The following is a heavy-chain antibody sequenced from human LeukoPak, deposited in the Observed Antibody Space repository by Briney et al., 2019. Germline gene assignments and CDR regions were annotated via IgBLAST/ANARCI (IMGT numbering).Heavy chain of an antibody. J-gene: IGHJ4*02. D-gene: IGHD6-6*01. CDR3: ARGEWSSSPFDY. CDR2: ISSSSSYI. CDR1: GFTFSSYG. V-gene: IGHV3-21*01. Sequence: GGSLRLSCAASGFTFSSYGMNWVRQAPGKGLEWVSFISSSSSYIYYTDSVKGRFTISRDNAKNSLYLQLNSLRAEDTALYYCARGEWSSSPFDYWGQGTLVTVSS.